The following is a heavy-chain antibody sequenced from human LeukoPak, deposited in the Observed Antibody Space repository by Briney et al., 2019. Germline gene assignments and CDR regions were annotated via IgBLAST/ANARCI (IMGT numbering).Heavy chain of an antibody. CDR3: ARVTMVAGASYNWFVV. V-gene: IGHV3-33*01. CDR1: GFTFSNYG. D-gene: IGHD2-15*01. CDR2: IWSDGSNK. Sequence: GGSLRLSCAASGFTFSNYGMHWVRQAPGKGPERVAVIWSDGSNKHYADSARGRFTISRDNSKNTLYLQMNSLRVDDTAVYYCARVTMVAGASYNWFVVWGQGTLVTVST. J-gene: IGHJ5*02.